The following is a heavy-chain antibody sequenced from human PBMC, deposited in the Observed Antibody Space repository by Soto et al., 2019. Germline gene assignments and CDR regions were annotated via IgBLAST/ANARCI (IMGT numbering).Heavy chain of an antibody. J-gene: IGHJ5*02. CDR1: SGAISSYY. Sequence: SETLSLTCSASSGAISSYYWSWIRQSPGKGLEWIGYIYYTGSTNYNPSLKSRLTISVDTSKNQFSLKLSSVTAADTAVYYCARHSGHWFEPWGQGSRVTVSS. CDR3: ARHSGHWFEP. V-gene: IGHV4-59*08. CDR2: IYYTGST.